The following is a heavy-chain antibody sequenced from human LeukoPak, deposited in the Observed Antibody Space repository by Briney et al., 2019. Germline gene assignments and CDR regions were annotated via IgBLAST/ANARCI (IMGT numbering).Heavy chain of an antibody. CDR2: IGISSGNT. D-gene: IGHD3-10*01. V-gene: IGHV3-48*04. CDR3: ARVQGVSRPYYSDF. J-gene: IGHJ4*02. CDR1: GFTFSDYS. Sequence: GGSLRLSCAASGFTFSDYSMNWVRQAPGKGLEWISYIGISSGNTKYADSVKGRFTISRDNAKNSLYLQMNGLRADDTAVYYCARVQGVSRPYYSDFWGRGTLVTVSS.